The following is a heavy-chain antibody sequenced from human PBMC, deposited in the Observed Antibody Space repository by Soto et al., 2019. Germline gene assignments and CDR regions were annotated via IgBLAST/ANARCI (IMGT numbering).Heavy chain of an antibody. CDR2: IFHSGST. CDR1: GGSISSGGYS. CDR3: AREGGSGSPDCYFNV. Sequence: QLQLQESGSGLVKPSQTLSLTCAVSGGSISSGGYSWSWLRQPPGKGLEWIGYIFHSGSTYYNPSLNSRSTRSRDGPTTHSSPGLRSVTSADTAVYHCAREGGSGSPDCYFNVWGRGTLGTVSS. V-gene: IGHV4-30-2*01. J-gene: IGHJ2*01. D-gene: IGHD1-26*01.